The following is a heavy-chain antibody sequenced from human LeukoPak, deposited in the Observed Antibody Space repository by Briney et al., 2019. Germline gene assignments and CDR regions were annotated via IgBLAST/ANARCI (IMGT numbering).Heavy chain of an antibody. Sequence: GGSLRLSCAVSGFTFSSYSMNWVRQAPGKGLEWVSSISSSSSYIYYADSVKGRFTISRDNAKNSLYLQMNSLRVEDTAVYYCARDSSSSWDAFDIWGQGTMVTASS. CDR1: GFTFSSYS. CDR2: ISSSSSYI. CDR3: ARDSSSSWDAFDI. D-gene: IGHD6-13*01. V-gene: IGHV3-21*01. J-gene: IGHJ3*02.